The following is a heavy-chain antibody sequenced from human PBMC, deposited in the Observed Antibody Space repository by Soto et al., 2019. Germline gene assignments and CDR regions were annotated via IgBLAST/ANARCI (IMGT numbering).Heavy chain of an antibody. CDR1: GFTFSSYW. D-gene: IGHD6-13*01. V-gene: IGHV3-7*01. Sequence: EVQLVESGGGLVQPGGSLRLSCVDSGFTFSSYWMSWVRQAPVKGLEWVGNIKQDGSEENSVDSVKGRFTISRDNAKNSMYLQMNSLGVEDTAVYYCARIAASGRGWDVWGQGTTVGVSS. J-gene: IGHJ6*02. CDR3: ARIAASGRGWDV. CDR2: IKQDGSEE.